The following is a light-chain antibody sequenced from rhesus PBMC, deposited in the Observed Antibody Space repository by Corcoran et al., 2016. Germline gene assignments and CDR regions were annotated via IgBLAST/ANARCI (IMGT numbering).Light chain of an antibody. CDR2: KAS. CDR3: QQYSSRPYS. Sequence: DIQMTQSPSSLSVSVGDTVTITCRASQGMSSWVAWYQQKPGKAPKLLIYKASRLQSGVPSRFSGSGSGTDFTLTISSLQSEDFATYYCQQYSSRPYSFGQGTKVEIK. CDR1: QGMSSW. J-gene: IGKJ2*01. V-gene: IGKV1-22*01.